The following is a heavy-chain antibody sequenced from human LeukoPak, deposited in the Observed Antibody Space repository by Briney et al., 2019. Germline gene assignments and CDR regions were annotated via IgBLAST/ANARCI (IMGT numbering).Heavy chain of an antibody. CDR3: ARRSGRSHYYYYGMDV. V-gene: IGHV1-18*01. D-gene: IGHD3-3*01. CDR2: ISAYNGNT. Sequence: ASVKASCKASGYTFTSYGISWVRQAPGQGLEWMGWISAYNGNTNYAQKLQGRVTMTTDTSTSTAYMELRSLRSDDTAVYYCARRSGRSHYYYYGMDVWGQGTTVTVSS. J-gene: IGHJ6*02. CDR1: GYTFTSYG.